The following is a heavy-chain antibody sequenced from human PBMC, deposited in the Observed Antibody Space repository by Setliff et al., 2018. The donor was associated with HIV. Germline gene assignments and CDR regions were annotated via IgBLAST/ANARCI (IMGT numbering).Heavy chain of an antibody. J-gene: IGHJ2*01. D-gene: IGHD3-22*01. CDR3: ARAPGISGFFYWYFDL. CDR1: GGTFSTYA. CDR2: IVPIFSTA. Sequence: ASVKVSCKASGGTFSTYAISWLRQAPGQGLEWMGGIVPIFSTANYAQKFQGRVTITTDESTSTAYMDLSSLRSEDTAVYYCARAPGISGFFYWYFDLWGRGTPVTVSS. V-gene: IGHV1-69*05.